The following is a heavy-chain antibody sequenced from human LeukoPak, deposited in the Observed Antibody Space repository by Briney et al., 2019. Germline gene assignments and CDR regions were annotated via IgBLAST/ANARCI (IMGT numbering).Heavy chain of an antibody. J-gene: IGHJ6*03. CDR1: GFTFSSYW. D-gene: IGHD3-3*01. CDR3: ARDRGTYYVFWSDLITLYYMDV. CDR2: IKQDGSEK. V-gene: IGHV3-7*01. Sequence: GGSLRLSCAASGFTFSSYWMTWVRQAPGKGLEWVANIKQDGSEKYYVDSVKGRFTISRDNAKNSLYLQMNSLRAEDTAVYYCARDRGTYYVFWSDLITLYYMDVWGKGTTVTVSS.